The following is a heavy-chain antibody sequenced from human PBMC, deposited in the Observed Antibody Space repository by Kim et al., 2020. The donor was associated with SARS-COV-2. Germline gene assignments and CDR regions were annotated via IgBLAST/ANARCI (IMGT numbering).Heavy chain of an antibody. Sequence: GGSLRLSCAASEFSFSTHWMTWVRQAPGKGLEWVASIKQDAYETYYVDSVRGRFTISRDNAENLLYLDMDSLRDEDTAVYYCARGVAVAPHYYYHYGMDVGCQGTTVSVSS. CDR1: EFSFSTHW. J-gene: IGHJ6*02. D-gene: IGHD6-19*01. CDR3: ARGVAVAPHYYYHYGMDV. V-gene: IGHV3-7*03. CDR2: IKQDAYET.